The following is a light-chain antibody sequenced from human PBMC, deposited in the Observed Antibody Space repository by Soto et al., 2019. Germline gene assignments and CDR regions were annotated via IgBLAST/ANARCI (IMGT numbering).Light chain of an antibody. CDR3: SSYTSSSTRV. CDR1: RSDVGGYNY. J-gene: IGLJ1*01. CDR2: DVS. Sequence: QSALTQPASVSGSPGQSITISCTGTRSDVGGYNYVSWYQQHPGKAPKLMIYDVSNRPSGVSYRFSGSKSGNTASLTISGLQAEDEADYYCSSYTSSSTRVFGTGTKLTVL. V-gene: IGLV2-14*01.